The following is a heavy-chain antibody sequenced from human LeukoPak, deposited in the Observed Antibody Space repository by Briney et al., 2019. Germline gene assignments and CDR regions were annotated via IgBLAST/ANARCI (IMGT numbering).Heavy chain of an antibody. D-gene: IGHD3-16*01. Sequence: GGSLRLSCAASGFTFSSYAMSWVRQAPGKGLEWVSAISGSGGSTYYADSVKGRFTISRDNAKNSLYLQMNSLRAEDTALYYCARGDLYYFDYWGQGTLVTVSS. CDR2: ISGSGGST. V-gene: IGHV3-23*01. CDR3: ARGDLYYFDY. CDR1: GFTFSSYA. J-gene: IGHJ4*02.